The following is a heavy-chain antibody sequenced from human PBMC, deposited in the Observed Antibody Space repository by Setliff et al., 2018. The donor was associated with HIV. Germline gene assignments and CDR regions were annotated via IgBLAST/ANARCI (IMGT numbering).Heavy chain of an antibody. CDR3: TTSYGSGTYYRMGAFDI. V-gene: IGHV3-49*03. J-gene: IGHJ3*02. CDR2: IRSKAYGGTK. D-gene: IGHD3-10*01. CDR1: GFRFGDYA. Sequence: SLRLSCTASGFRFGDYAMSWFRQAPGKGPEWVGFIRSKAYGGTKEYAVSVKGRFTISRDDSKSIAYLQMNSLKTEDTAVCYCTTSYGSGTYYRMGAFDIWGQGTMVTVS.